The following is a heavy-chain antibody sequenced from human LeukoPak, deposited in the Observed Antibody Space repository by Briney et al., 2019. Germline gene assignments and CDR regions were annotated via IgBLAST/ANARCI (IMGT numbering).Heavy chain of an antibody. V-gene: IGHV1-8*02. CDR3: ARADYGDLDY. CDR1: GYTFTSYD. J-gene: IGHJ4*02. CDR2: MNPNSGNT. D-gene: IGHD4-17*01. Sequence: ASVKVSCKASGYTFTSYDINWVRQATGQGLEWMGWMNPNSGNTGFAQKFQGRVTMTRSTSISTAYMELSGLRSEDTAMYYCARADYGDLDYWGQGTLVTVSS.